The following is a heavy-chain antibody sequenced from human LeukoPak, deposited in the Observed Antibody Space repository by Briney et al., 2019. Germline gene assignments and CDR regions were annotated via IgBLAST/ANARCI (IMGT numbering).Heavy chain of an antibody. V-gene: IGHV4-59*08. Sequence: PSETLSLTCTVPGGSISSYYWSWIRQPPGKGLEWIGYIYYSGSTNYNPSLKSRVTISVDTSKNQFSLKLSSVTAADTAVYYCARYSSGWLGAFDIWGQGTMVTVSS. CDR2: IYYSGST. D-gene: IGHD6-19*01. CDR1: GGSISSYY. CDR3: ARYSSGWLGAFDI. J-gene: IGHJ3*02.